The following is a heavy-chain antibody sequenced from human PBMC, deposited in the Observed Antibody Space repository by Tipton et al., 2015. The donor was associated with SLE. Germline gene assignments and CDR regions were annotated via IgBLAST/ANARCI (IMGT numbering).Heavy chain of an antibody. V-gene: IGHV3-48*01. D-gene: IGHD6-13*01. CDR1: GFTFSSYS. J-gene: IGHJ4*02. CDR2: ISSSSGTI. Sequence: GSLRLSCAASGFTFSSYSMNWVRQAPGKGLEWVSYISSSSGTIYYADSVKGRFTISRDNAKNSLYLQMNSLRAEDTAVYYCARVKDSSSWYSYFDYWGQGTLVTVSS. CDR3: ARVKDSSSWYSYFDY.